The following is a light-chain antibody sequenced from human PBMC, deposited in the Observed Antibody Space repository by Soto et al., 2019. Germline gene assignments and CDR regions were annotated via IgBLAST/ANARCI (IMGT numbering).Light chain of an antibody. Sequence: DIVMTQSPDSLAVSLGERATINCKSSQSVLYSSTNKNYLAWYLQKPGQSPQLLIYEVSTRVSGVPDRFSGSGSGTDFTLEISRVETDDVGIYYCMQSTQLPPTFGQGTRLEIK. CDR1: QSVLYSSTNKNY. CDR3: MQSTQLPPT. V-gene: IGKV4-1*01. J-gene: IGKJ5*01. CDR2: EVS.